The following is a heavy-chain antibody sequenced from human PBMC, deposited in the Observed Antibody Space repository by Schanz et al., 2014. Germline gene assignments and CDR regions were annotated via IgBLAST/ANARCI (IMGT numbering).Heavy chain of an antibody. D-gene: IGHD2-15*01. J-gene: IGHJ4*02. Sequence: LVESGGGVVQPGRSLRLSCAASGFTFSSYGMHWVRQAPGKGLEWVAVISDDGSGKYSADSVKGRFTISRDNSRNTVYLQMSSLRAEDTAVYYCVKDDRGDVVVVAANYWGQGAQVIVSS. V-gene: IGHV3-30*18. CDR3: VKDDRGDVVVVAANY. CDR1: GFTFSSYG. CDR2: ISDDGSGK.